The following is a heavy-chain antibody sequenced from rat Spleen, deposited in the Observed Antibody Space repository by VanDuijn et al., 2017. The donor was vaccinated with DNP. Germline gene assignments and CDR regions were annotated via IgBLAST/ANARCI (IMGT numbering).Heavy chain of an antibody. V-gene: IGHV5S23*01. Sequence: EVQLVESGGGLVPPGNSLKLSCAASGFIFSDYAMAWVRQSPKKGLEWVATISASGHRTSYPDSVKGRFTISRDNAKSTLYLQMNSLRSEDMATYYCIRWNSGHFDYWGQGVMVTVSS. D-gene: IGHD4-3*01. J-gene: IGHJ2*01. CDR2: ISASGHRT. CDR3: IRWNSGHFDY. CDR1: GFIFSDYA.